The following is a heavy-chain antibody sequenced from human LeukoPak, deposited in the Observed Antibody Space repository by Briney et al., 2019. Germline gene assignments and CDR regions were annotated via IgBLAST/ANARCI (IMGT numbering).Heavy chain of an antibody. CDR3: AGLAAAGTNSVDY. Sequence: SETLSLTCAVYGGSFSGYYWSWIRQPPGKGLEWIGEINHSGSTNYNPSLKSRVTISVDTSKNQFSLKLSSVTAADTAVYYCAGLAAAGTNSVDYWSQGTLVTVSS. J-gene: IGHJ4*02. CDR1: GGSFSGYY. D-gene: IGHD6-13*01. V-gene: IGHV4-34*01. CDR2: INHSGST.